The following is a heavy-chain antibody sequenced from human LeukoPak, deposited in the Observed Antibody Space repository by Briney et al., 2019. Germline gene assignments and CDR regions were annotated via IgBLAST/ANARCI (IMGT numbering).Heavy chain of an antibody. CDR3: ARDTKDY. CDR2: ITTTGDRI. J-gene: IGHJ4*02. Sequence: GGSLRLSCEASGFTFSSYEMNWVRQAPGKGLEWISYITTTGDRIQYADSVKGRFTISRDNAKNSLYLQMNSLRAEDTGVYFCARDTKDYWGQGTLVTVSS. V-gene: IGHV3-48*03. CDR1: GFTFSSYE. D-gene: IGHD2-2*01.